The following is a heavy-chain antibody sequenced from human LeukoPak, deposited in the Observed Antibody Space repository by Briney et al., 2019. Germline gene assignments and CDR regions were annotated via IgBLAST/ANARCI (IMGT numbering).Heavy chain of an antibody. CDR3: ARGHAYCSSTSCHPFDY. D-gene: IGHD2-2*01. V-gene: IGHV1-2*02. Sequence: ASVKVSCKASGYTFTGYYVHWVRQAPGQGLEWMGWINPGSGGTKYAQNFQGRVTMTRDTSISAAYMELRRLTFDDTVVYYCARGHAYCSSTSCHPFDYWGQGTLVTVSS. J-gene: IGHJ4*02. CDR2: INPGSGGT. CDR1: GYTFTGYY.